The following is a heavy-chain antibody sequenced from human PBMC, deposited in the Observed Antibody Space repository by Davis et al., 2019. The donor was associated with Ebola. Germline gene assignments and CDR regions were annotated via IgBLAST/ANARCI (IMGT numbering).Heavy chain of an antibody. J-gene: IGHJ6*02. V-gene: IGHV3-30-3*01. CDR2: ISYDGRNK. CDR1: GFTFSSYA. Sequence: GGSLRLSCAASGFTFSSYAMHWVRQAPGKGMDWVAVISYDGRNKYYADSVKGRFTISRDNSKNTLYLQMNSLRAEDTAVYYCGRRSYCSGWYGPRARYYYGMDVWGQGTTVTVSS. D-gene: IGHD6-19*01. CDR3: GRRSYCSGWYGPRARYYYGMDV.